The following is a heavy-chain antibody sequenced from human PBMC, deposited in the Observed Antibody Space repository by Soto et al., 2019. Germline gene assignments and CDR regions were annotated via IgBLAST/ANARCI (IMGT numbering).Heavy chain of an antibody. CDR2: ISSTTSYV. CDR1: GFTFSRYG. J-gene: IGHJ5*01. Sequence: EVQLVESGGGLVKPGGSLRLSCEASGFTFSRYGMNWLRQAPGKGLEWVASISSTTSYVYYADSVKGRFSTSRDNAKNILYLEMYALRTEDTAVYYCARDPSEGRVRNWFESWGQGTLVTVSS. V-gene: IGHV3-21*06. D-gene: IGHD2-2*01. CDR3: ARDPSEGRVRNWFES.